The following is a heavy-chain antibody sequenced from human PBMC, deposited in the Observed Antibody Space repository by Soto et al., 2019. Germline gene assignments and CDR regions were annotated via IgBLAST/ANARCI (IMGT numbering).Heavy chain of an antibody. CDR2: ISSNSRNT. CDR1: GFTFTDYY. V-gene: IGHV3-11*05. CDR3: TRVCSGGTCYFDP. J-gene: IGHJ5*02. D-gene: IGHD2-15*01. Sequence: GGSLRLPCAAFGFTFTDYYMSRILQTPGKGLEWVSYISSNSRNTNYADSVKGRFTISRDDSKSTAYLQLNSLKAEDTARYFCTRVCSGGTCYFDPWGQGTPVTVSS.